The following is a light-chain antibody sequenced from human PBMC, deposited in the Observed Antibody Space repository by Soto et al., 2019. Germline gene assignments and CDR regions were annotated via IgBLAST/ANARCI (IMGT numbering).Light chain of an antibody. CDR1: QSVSSN. J-gene: IGKJ1*01. V-gene: IGKV3-15*01. Sequence: EIVMTQSPATLSVSPGERATISCRASQSVSSNLAWYQQKPGQAPRLLIYGASSRATGVPARFSGSGSGTEFTLTISNLQSEDFAVYYCQQYNNWPPTWTFGQGTKVDVK. CDR2: GAS. CDR3: QQYNNWPPTWT.